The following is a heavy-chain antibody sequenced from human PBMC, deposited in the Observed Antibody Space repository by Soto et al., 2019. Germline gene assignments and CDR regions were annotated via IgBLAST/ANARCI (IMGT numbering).Heavy chain of an antibody. CDR1: CYTFTNYG. CDR2: INTYNGNT. V-gene: IGHV1-18*01. J-gene: IGHJ4*02. Sequence: ASVTGSCKASCYTFTNYGISWVRQAPGQGLEWMGWINTYNGNTNYAQKFQGRVTITADESTSTAYMELSSLRSEDTAVYYCAYVSGSYLGYWGQGTLVTVSS. D-gene: IGHD1-26*01. CDR3: AYVSGSYLGY.